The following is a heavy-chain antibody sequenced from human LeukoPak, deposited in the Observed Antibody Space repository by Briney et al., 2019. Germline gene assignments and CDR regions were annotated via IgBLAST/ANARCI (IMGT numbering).Heavy chain of an antibody. Sequence: SETLSLTCAVYGGSFSGYYWSWIRQPPGKGLEWIGEINHSGSTNYNPSLKSRVTISVDTSKNQFSLKLSSVTAADTAVYYCARVYCSSTSCYENWFDPWGQGTLVTVPS. CDR1: GGSFSGYY. V-gene: IGHV4-34*01. D-gene: IGHD2-2*01. J-gene: IGHJ5*02. CDR3: ARVYCSSTSCYENWFDP. CDR2: INHSGST.